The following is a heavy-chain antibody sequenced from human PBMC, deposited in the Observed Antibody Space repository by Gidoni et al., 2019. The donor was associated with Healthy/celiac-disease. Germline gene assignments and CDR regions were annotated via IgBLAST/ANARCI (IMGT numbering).Heavy chain of an antibody. CDR3: TTGPYFGSYWYL. D-gene: IGHD1-26*01. Sequence: GRFTISRDDSKNTLYLQMNSLKTEDTAVYYCTTGPYFGSYWYLWVQGTLVTVSS. J-gene: IGHJ4*02. V-gene: IGHV3-15*01.